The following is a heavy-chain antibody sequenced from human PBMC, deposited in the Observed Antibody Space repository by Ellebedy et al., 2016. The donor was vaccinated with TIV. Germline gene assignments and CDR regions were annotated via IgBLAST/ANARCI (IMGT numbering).Heavy chain of an antibody. CDR1: GFTFDDYA. CDR3: AKGLSTTGYYFYYGMDV. J-gene: IGHJ6*02. CDR2: ISWNSASI. D-gene: IGHD1-1*01. Sequence: SLKISXAASGFTFDDYAMHWVRQAPGKGLEWVSGISWNSASIGYADSVRGRFTISRDNAKNSLYLQMNSLRAEDTALYYCAKGLSTTGYYFYYGMDVWGQGTPVTVSS. V-gene: IGHV3-9*01.